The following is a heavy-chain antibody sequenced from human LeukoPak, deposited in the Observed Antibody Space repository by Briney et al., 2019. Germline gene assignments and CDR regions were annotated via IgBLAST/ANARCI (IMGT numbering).Heavy chain of an antibody. CDR2: IFANGDIT. V-gene: IGHV3-64D*09. CDR3: VKSPSDGLDV. J-gene: IGHJ6*02. CDR1: GFTFSTYP. Sequence: SGGSLSLSCSASGFTFSTYPTHWVRQAPGKGLEYVSTIFANGDITSYAASVKGRFTTSRDNSKNALYLQMSSLRPEDTAVKYCVKSPSDGLDVWGQGATVTVSS.